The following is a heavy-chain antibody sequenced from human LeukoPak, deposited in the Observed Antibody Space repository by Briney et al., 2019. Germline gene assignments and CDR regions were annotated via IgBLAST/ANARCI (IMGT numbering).Heavy chain of an antibody. CDR1: GYSFANYW. Sequence: GESLKIPCKGSGYSFANYWIGWVRQMPGKGLEGMVIIYPSDSQTRYSPSFQGQVTISVDKSISTAFLQWSSLQASDTAIYYCARRLRHYYDSSGYSTPYYFDYWGQGTLVTVSS. CDR3: ARRLRHYYDSSGYSTPYYFDY. V-gene: IGHV5-51*01. CDR2: IYPSDSQT. D-gene: IGHD3-22*01. J-gene: IGHJ4*02.